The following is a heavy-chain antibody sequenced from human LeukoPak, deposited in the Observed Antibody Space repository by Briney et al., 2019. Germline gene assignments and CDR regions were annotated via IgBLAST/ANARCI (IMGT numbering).Heavy chain of an antibody. CDR3: ARRDGSGSYYIRRNWFDP. Sequence: SETLSLTCAVYGGSFSGYYWSWLRQPPGKGLEWIGEINHSGSTNYNPSLKSRVTISVDTSKNQFSLKLSSVTAADTAVYYCARRDGSGSYYIRRNWFDPWGQGTLVTVSS. CDR2: INHSGST. V-gene: IGHV4-34*01. J-gene: IGHJ5*02. CDR1: GGSFSGYY. D-gene: IGHD3-10*01.